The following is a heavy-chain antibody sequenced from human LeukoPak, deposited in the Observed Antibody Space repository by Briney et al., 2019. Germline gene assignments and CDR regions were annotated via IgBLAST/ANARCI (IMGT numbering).Heavy chain of an antibody. CDR1: GGSISNHY. Sequence: KPSETLSLTCTVSGGSISNHYWSWIRQPPGKGLEWIGYIYYSGSTNYNPSLKSRVTISVDTSKNQFSLMLSSVTAADTAVYYCARDFWSGYYADYYYYMDVWGKGTTVTVSS. CDR2: IYYSGST. D-gene: IGHD3-3*01. J-gene: IGHJ6*03. V-gene: IGHV4-59*11. CDR3: ARDFWSGYYADYYYYMDV.